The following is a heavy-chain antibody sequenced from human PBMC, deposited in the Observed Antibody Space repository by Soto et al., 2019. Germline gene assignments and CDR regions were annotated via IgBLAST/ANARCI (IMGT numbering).Heavy chain of an antibody. CDR1: GGSISSYY. CDR2: IYYSGST. D-gene: IGHD1-20*01. J-gene: IGHJ3*02. CDR3: ARDRLYNWNGATYAFDI. Sequence: PSETLSLTCTVSGGSISSYYWSWIRQPPGKGLEWIGYIYYSGSTNYNPSLKSRVTISVDTSKNQFSLKLSSVTAADTAVYYCARDRLYNWNGATYAFDIWGQGTMVTVSS. V-gene: IGHV4-59*01.